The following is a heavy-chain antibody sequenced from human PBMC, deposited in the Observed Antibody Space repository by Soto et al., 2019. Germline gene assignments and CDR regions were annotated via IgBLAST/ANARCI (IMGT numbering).Heavy chain of an antibody. CDR2: VSHSGGT. CDR1: GGFVSSGSYY. Sequence: QVQLQQWGAGLLKPSETLSLTCAVYGGFVSSGSYYWSWIRQPPGNGLEWMWEVSHSGGTHFNPSLKSRVTISVDTSKHQFSLKMSSVTAADTALYYCARVERGTATTVVDDFDIWGPGTMVTVSS. D-gene: IGHD1-1*01. J-gene: IGHJ3*02. CDR3: ARVERGTATTVVDDFDI. V-gene: IGHV4-34*01.